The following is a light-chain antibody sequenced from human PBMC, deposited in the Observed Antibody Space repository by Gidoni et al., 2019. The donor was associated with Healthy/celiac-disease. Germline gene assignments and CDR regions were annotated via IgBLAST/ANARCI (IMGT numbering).Light chain of an antibody. CDR1: NIGSKS. CDR3: QVWDSSSDPPGV. CDR2: YYS. Sequence: SYLLTHPPSVSVALGKTARITCVGNNIGSKSVHLYQQKPGQAHVIVIYYYSDRPSGIPERFSGSKAGNNATPTLSRVEGGDEADYFCQVWDSSSDPPGVVGGGTNLTVL. V-gene: IGLV3-21*04. J-gene: IGLJ2*01.